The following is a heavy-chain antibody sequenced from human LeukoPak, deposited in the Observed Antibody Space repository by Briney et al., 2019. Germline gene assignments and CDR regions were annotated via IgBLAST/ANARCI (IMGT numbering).Heavy chain of an antibody. CDR2: ISAYNGNT. J-gene: IGHJ3*02. CDR3: AREEWELSRSDAFDI. Sequence: ASVKVSCKASGYTFTGYYMHWVRQAPGQGLEWMGWISAYNGNTNYAQKLQGRVTMTTDTSTSTAYMELRSLRSDDTAVYYCAREEWELSRSDAFDIWGQGTMVTVSS. V-gene: IGHV1-18*04. CDR1: GYTFTGYY. D-gene: IGHD1-26*01.